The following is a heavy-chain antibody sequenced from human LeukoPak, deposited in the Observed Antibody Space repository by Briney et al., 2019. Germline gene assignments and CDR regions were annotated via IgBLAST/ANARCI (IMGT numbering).Heavy chain of an antibody. Sequence: SETLSLTCTVSGGSISSGSYYWSWIRQPAGKGLEWIGRIYTSGSTNYNPSLKSRVTISVDTSKNQFSLKLSSVTAADTAVYYCARDLYDYYDSSGYLLGYWGQGTLVTVSS. D-gene: IGHD3-22*01. J-gene: IGHJ4*02. CDR1: GGSISSGSYY. CDR3: ARDLYDYYDSSGYLLGY. V-gene: IGHV4-61*02. CDR2: IYTSGST.